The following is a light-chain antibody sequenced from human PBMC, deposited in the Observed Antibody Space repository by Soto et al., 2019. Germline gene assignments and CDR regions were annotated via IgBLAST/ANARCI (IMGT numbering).Light chain of an antibody. CDR1: QTISRW. Sequence: DIQLTQTPSTLSASVGDEVTITCRASQTISRWLAWYQQKPGRAPKLLIYDASTLESGVPSRFSGSGSETEFTLTISRLQPDDFATYFCHSRAFGQGTRLGL. J-gene: IGKJ5*01. CDR2: DAS. V-gene: IGKV1-5*01. CDR3: HSRA.